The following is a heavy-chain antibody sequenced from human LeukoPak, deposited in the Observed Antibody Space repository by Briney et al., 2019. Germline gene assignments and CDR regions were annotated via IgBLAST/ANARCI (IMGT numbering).Heavy chain of an antibody. Sequence: GGSLRLSCAASGFTFSNYGMQWARQAPGKGREGVTFIRYDGSNKYYADTVKGRFTISRDNSKNMLYLQMNSLRAEDTAVYYCAKDRGSGSFYGIDYWGQGTLVTVSS. J-gene: IGHJ4*02. CDR2: IRYDGSNK. CDR3: AKDRGSGSFYGIDY. V-gene: IGHV3-30*02. D-gene: IGHD3-10*01. CDR1: GFTFSNYG.